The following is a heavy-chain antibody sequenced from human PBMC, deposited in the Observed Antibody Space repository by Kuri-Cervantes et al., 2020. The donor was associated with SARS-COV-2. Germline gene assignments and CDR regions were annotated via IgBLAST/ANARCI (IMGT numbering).Heavy chain of an antibody. Sequence: SETLSLTCAVSGYSISSGYYWGWIRQAPGKGLEWIGSIYFSGAIYYNPALKSRATISVDRSKNQFSLNLSSVTAADTALYYCARDGYNYLDYSNGMDVWGQGTTVTVSS. CDR3: ARDGYNYLDYSNGMDV. CDR2: IYFSGAI. J-gene: IGHJ6*02. CDR1: GYSISSGYY. D-gene: IGHD5-24*01. V-gene: IGHV4-38-2*02.